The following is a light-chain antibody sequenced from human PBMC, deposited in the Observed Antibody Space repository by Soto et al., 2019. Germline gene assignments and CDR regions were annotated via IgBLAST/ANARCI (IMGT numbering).Light chain of an antibody. J-gene: IGLJ2*01. V-gene: IGLV2-23*02. CDR3: CSYAGSSTYVV. CDR2: EVS. Sequence: QLVLTQPASVSGSPGQSITISCTGTSSDVGSYNLVSWYQQHPGKAPKLMIYEVSKRPSGVSNRFSGSKSGNTASLTISGLQAEDGADYYCCSYAGSSTYVVFGGGTKVTVL. CDR1: SSDVGSYNL.